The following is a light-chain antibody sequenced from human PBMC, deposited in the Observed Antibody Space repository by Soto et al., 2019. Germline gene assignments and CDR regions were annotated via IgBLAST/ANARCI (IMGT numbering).Light chain of an antibody. Sequence: QSVLTQPASVSGSPGQSIAISCTGTSTDVGGYNYVSWYQQHPGKAPKLMIYEVXXRTSGVXNRFSGAKYGNTASLTIYGLQAEDEADYYCSSYTSDSTLVFGGGTK. CDR3: SSYTSDSTLV. V-gene: IGLV2-14*01. CDR2: EVX. J-gene: IGLJ3*02. CDR1: STDVGGYNY.